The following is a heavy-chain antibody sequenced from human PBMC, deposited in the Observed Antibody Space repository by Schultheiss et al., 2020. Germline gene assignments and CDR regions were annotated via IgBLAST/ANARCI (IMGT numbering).Heavy chain of an antibody. D-gene: IGHD2-21*01. J-gene: IGHJ4*02. Sequence: SETLSLTCTVSGGSISSGGYYWSWIRQPPGKGLEWIGYIYSSGSTNFNPSLRSRVTMSVDRSKNQLSLKLSSVTAADTAVYYCARHPFCTGECYSGPNYFDYWGQGALVTVSS. V-gene: IGHV4-61*08. CDR2: IYSSGST. CDR1: GGSISSGGYY. CDR3: ARHPFCTGECYSGPNYFDY.